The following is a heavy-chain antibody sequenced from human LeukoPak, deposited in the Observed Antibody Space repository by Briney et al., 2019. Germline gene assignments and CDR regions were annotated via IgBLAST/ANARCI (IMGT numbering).Heavy chain of an antibody. CDR1: GFTFSSYA. J-gene: IGHJ3*02. V-gene: IGHV3-23*01. CDR3: AKDRDDYVWGSYLGAFDI. Sequence: GGSLRLSCAASGFTFSSYAMSWVRQAPGKGLEWVSLISGSGGSTYYADSVKGRFPISRDNSKNTLYLQMNSLRAEDTAVFYCAKDRDDYVWGSYLGAFDIWGQGTMVTVSS. CDR2: ISGSGGST. D-gene: IGHD3-16*01.